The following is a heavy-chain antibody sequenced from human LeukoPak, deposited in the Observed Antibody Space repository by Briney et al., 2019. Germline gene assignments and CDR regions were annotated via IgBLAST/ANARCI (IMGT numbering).Heavy chain of an antibody. CDR3: ARVGRVGSRITIFGVVTPAFDY. D-gene: IGHD3-3*01. CDR1: GGSISSSNYY. V-gene: IGHV4-39*01. Sequence: SETLSLTCTVSGGSISSSNYYWGWIRQPPGKGLEWIGSIYYSGRTYYNPSLKSRVTISVDTSKNQFSLKLSSVTAADTAVYYCARVGRVGSRITIFGVVTPAFDYWGQGTLVTVSS. CDR2: IYYSGRT. J-gene: IGHJ4*02.